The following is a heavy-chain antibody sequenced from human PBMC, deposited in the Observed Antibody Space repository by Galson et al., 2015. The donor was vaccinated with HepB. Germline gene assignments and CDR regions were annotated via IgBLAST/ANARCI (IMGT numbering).Heavy chain of an antibody. J-gene: IGHJ4*02. V-gene: IGHV1-18*01. D-gene: IGHD2-15*01. CDR3: ARVDLGYCSGGSCYGSAPLDY. CDR1: GYTFTSYG. CDR2: ISAYNGNT. Sequence: SVKVSCKASGYTFTSYGISWVRQAPGQGLEWMGWISAYNGNTNYAQKLQGRVTMTTDTSTSTAYMELRSLRSDDTAVYYCARVDLGYCSGGSCYGSAPLDYWGQGTLVTVSS.